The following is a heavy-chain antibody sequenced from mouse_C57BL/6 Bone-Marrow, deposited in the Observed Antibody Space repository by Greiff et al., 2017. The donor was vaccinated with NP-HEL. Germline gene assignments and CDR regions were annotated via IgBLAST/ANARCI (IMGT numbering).Heavy chain of an antibody. V-gene: IGHV1-72*01. Sequence: QVQLKQSGAELVRPGASVKLSCTASGFNIKDDYMHWVKQRPEQGLEWIGWIDPNSGGTKYNEKFKSKATLTVDKPSSTAYMQLSSLTSEDSAVYYCAPHRMDYWGQGTSVTVSS. CDR2: IDPNSGGT. CDR1: GFNIKDDY. J-gene: IGHJ4*01. CDR3: APHRMDY.